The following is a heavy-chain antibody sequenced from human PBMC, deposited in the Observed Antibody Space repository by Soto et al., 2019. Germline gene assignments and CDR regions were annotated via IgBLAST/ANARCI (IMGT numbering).Heavy chain of an antibody. V-gene: IGHV3-48*02. J-gene: IGHJ4*02. CDR1: GFTFSDDS. D-gene: IGHD5-18*01. CDR2: ISSDGNAQ. CDR3: ARGIQLWVGRGFDY. Sequence: EVQLVESGGGLVQPGGSLRLSCAASGFTFSDDSMNWVRQAPGKGLEWVSYISSDGNAQYYVDSVKGRFTISRDNAKSSVFLHISSLRDEDTAVYCCARGIQLWVGRGFDYWGQGTLVTVSS.